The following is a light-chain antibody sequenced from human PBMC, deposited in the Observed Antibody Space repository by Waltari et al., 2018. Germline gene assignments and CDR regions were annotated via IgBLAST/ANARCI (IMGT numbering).Light chain of an antibody. CDR2: ETN. CDR1: GSNIGRNP. V-gene: IGLV1-51*02. CDR3: GTWDGSLTVGV. J-gene: IGLJ2*01. Sequence: QSVLTQPPSVSAAPGQKVTISCSGSGSNIGRNPVSWYQQVPGTAPKLLIYETNKRPSGIPDRFSGSKSGPSATLGITGLQTGDEASYYCGTWDGSLTVGVFGGGTVLTVL.